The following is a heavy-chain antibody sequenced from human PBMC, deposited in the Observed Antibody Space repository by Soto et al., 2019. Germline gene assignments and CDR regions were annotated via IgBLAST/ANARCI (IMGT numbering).Heavy chain of an antibody. CDR1: GGSFSGYY. D-gene: IGHD3-16*01. V-gene: IGHV4-34*01. J-gene: IGHJ6*02. Sequence: QVQLQQWGAGLLKPSETLSLTCAVYGGSFSGYYWSWIRQPPGKGLEWIGEINHSGSTNYNPSLKSRVTISVDTSKNQFSLKLSSVTAADTAVYYCARGGRALGGTYYYYGMDVWGQGTTVTVSS. CDR3: ARGGRALGGTYYYYGMDV. CDR2: INHSGST.